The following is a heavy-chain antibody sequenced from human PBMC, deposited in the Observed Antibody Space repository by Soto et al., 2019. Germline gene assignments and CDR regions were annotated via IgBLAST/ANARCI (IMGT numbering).Heavy chain of an antibody. Sequence: SVKVSCKASGGTFSSYAISWLRQAPGQGLEWMGGIIPIFGTANYAQKFQGRVTITADESTSTAYMELSSLRSEDTAVYYCARGSSNYAYYYYGMDVWGQGTTVTVSS. CDR2: IIPIFGTA. CDR1: GGTFSSYA. CDR3: ARGSSNYAYYYYGMDV. V-gene: IGHV1-69*13. J-gene: IGHJ6*02. D-gene: IGHD4-4*01.